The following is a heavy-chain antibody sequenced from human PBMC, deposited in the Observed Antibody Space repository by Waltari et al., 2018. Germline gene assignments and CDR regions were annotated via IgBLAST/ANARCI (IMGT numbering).Heavy chain of an antibody. Sequence: QVQLQESGPGLVRPSETLSLTCTVSGGPSSDFYWTWIRQPAGKGLEWIGRIYRRGSTNYYPTLMGRVSMSVDTSKNQFSLMLTSVTPADPAVYFCARDYDQDWFDPWGQGTLVTVS. V-gene: IGHV4-4*07. J-gene: IGHJ5*02. CDR1: GGPSSDFY. CDR2: IYRRGST. CDR3: ARDYDQDWFDP. D-gene: IGHD3-16*01.